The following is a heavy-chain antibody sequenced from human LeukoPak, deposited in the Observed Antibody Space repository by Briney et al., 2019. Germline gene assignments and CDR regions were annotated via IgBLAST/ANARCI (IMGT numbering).Heavy chain of an antibody. D-gene: IGHD2-15*01. Sequence: ASVKVSCKASGYTFTGYYMHWVRQAPGQGLEWMGWINPNSGGTNYAQKFQGRVTMTRDTSTSTVYMELSSLRSEDTAVYYCARAPARGSRTPDYWGQGTLVTVSS. CDR1: GYTFTGYY. V-gene: IGHV1-2*02. CDR3: ARAPARGSRTPDY. J-gene: IGHJ4*02. CDR2: INPNSGGT.